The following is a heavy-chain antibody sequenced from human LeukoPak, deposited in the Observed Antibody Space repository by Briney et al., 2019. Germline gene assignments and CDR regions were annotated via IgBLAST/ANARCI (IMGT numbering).Heavy chain of an antibody. CDR1: GYTFTDYY. D-gene: IGHD3-3*01. Sequence: ASVKVSCKASGYTFTDYYMHWVRQAPGQGLEWMGWINPNSGGTNYAQKFQGRVTMTRDTSISTAYMELSRLRSDDTAVYYCAILGVLTGNWFDPWGQGTLVTVSS. J-gene: IGHJ5*02. CDR2: INPNSGGT. CDR3: AILGVLTGNWFDP. V-gene: IGHV1-2*02.